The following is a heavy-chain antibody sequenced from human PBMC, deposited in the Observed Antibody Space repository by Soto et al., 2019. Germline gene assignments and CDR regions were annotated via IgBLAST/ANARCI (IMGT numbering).Heavy chain of an antibody. D-gene: IGHD3-3*01. CDR3: ASMEDVPYYYYAMDV. CDR2: INGYNGNT. V-gene: IGHV1-18*01. J-gene: IGHJ6*02. Sequence: QVQLVQSGAEVKKPGASVKVSCKASGYTFTSYGISWVRQAPGQGLEWMGWINGYNGNTIYAQKLQGRVTMSTDTSTSTAYTESRTLRSDDSAVYYCASMEDVPYYYYAMDVCGQGNTVTVSS. CDR1: GYTFTSYG.